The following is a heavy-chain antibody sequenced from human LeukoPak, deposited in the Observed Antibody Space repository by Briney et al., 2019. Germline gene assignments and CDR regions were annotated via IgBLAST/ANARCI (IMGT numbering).Heavy chain of an antibody. V-gene: IGHV3-9*01. Sequence: GGSLRLSCEASGFTFDDDGMHWVRQAPGKGLEWVSTISWNSASVGYVDSVKGRFTISRDNAKKTLYLQMNSLRPEDTALYYCAKDYGYSSSWYDYWGQGTLVTVSS. CDR3: AKDYGYSSSWYDY. D-gene: IGHD6-13*01. J-gene: IGHJ4*02. CDR2: ISWNSASV. CDR1: GFTFDDDG.